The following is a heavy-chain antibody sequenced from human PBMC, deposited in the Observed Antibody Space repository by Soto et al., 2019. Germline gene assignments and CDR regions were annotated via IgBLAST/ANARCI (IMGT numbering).Heavy chain of an antibody. V-gene: IGHV3-66*01. Sequence: EVQLVEYGGGLVQPGGSLRLSCAASGFTVSTYYMNWVRQAPGEGLEWVSVVYSGGSTYYAESVRGRFTISRDNSKSTLFLQMNSLRAEDTAVYYCARGRSASSDFDSWGQGTLVTVSS. CDR1: GFTVSTYY. J-gene: IGHJ4*02. CDR3: ARGRSASSDFDS. D-gene: IGHD3-10*01. CDR2: VYSGGST.